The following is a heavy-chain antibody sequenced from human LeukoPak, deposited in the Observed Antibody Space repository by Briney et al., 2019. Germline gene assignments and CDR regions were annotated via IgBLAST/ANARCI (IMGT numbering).Heavy chain of an antibody. CDR3: ARADSSGWTGAFDI. CDR2: INPSGGST. D-gene: IGHD6-19*01. V-gene: IGHV1-46*01. CDR1: GYTFTHYI. Sequence: ASVKVSCKASGYTFTHYIINWVRQAPGQGLEWMGIINPSGGSTSYAQKFQGRVTMTRDMSTSTVYMELSSLRSEDTAVYYCARADSSGWTGAFDIWGQGTMVTVSS. J-gene: IGHJ3*02.